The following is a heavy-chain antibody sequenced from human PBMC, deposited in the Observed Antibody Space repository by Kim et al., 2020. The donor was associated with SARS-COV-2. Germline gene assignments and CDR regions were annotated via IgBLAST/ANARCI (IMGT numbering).Heavy chain of an antibody. V-gene: IGHV1-2*02. D-gene: IGHD6-19*01. CDR1: GYTFTGYY. Sequence: ASVKVSCKASGYTFTGYYMHWVRQAPGQGLEWMGWINPNSGGTNYAQKFQGRVTMTRDTSISTAYRELSRLRSDDTAVYYCACYSVAGWGVDYWGQGTLVTVSS. J-gene: IGHJ4*02. CDR2: INPNSGGT. CDR3: ACYSVAGWGVDY.